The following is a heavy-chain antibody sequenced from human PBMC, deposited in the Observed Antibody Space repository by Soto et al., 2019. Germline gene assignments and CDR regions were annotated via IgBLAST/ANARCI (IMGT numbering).Heavy chain of an antibody. CDR2: IYYSGST. CDR1: VVSVSSGSYY. D-gene: IGHD6-13*01. CDR3: ARVGYSRWSYFDY. V-gene: IGHV4-61*01. Sequence: SETLSLTCTVSVVSVSSGSYYCSWIRQPPGKGLEWIGYIYYSGSTNYNPSLKSRVTISVDTSKNQFSLKLSSVTAADTAVYYCARVGYSRWSYFDYWGQGTLVTVSS. J-gene: IGHJ4*02.